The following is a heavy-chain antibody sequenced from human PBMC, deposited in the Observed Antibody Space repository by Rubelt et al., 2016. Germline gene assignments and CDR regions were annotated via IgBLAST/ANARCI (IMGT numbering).Heavy chain of an antibody. CDR1: GFTFSSYA. V-gene: IGHV3-23*01. CDR2: ISGSGGST. CDR3: AKVVVVVAALLVDTGNEYYFDY. D-gene: IGHD2-15*01. J-gene: IGHJ4*02. Sequence: SGFTFSSYAMSWVRQAPGKGLEWVSAISGSGGSTYYADSVKGRFTISRDNSKNTLYLQMNSLRAEDTAVYYCAKVVVVVAALLVDTGNEYYFDYWGQGTLVTVSA.